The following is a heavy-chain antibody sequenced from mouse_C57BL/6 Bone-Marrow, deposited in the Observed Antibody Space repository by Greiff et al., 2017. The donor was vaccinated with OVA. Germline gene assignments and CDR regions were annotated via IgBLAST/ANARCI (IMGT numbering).Heavy chain of an antibody. V-gene: IGHV1-15*01. CDR3: TNGNSIYYYAMDY. CDR1: GYTFTDYE. Sequence: QVQLQQSGAELVRPGASVTLSCKASGYTFTDYEMHWVKQTPVHGLEWIGAIDPETGSTAYNQKFKGKAILTADKSSSTAYMELRSLTSEDSAVYYCTNGNSIYYYAMDYWGQGTSVTVSS. J-gene: IGHJ4*01. D-gene: IGHD2-1*01. CDR2: IDPETGST.